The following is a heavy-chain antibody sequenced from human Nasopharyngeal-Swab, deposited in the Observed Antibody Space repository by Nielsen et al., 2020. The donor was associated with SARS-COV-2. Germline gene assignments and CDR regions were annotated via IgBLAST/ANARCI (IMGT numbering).Heavy chain of an antibody. CDR1: GFTFDDYA. CDR3: AKGSSGWYGGMDV. Sequence: SPKISCAASGFTFDDYAMHWVRQAPGKGLEWVSGISWNSGSIGYADSVKGRFTISRDNAKNSLYLQMNSLRAEDTALYYCAKGSSGWYGGMDVWGQGTTVTVSS. V-gene: IGHV3-9*01. CDR2: ISWNSGSI. J-gene: IGHJ6*02. D-gene: IGHD6-19*01.